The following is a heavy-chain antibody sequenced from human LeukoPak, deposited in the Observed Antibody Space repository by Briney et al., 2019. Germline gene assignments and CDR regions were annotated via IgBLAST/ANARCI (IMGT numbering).Heavy chain of an antibody. V-gene: IGHV3-21*01. CDR3: ARGDSRGYYYTSGFDP. J-gene: IGHJ5*02. Sequence: GGSLRLSCAASGFTFSSYSMNWVRQAPGKGLEWVSSISSSSSYIYYADSVKGRFTISSDNAKNKLHLQMNSLRAEDTAVYYGARGDSRGYYYTSGFDPWGQGTLVTVSS. D-gene: IGHD3-22*01. CDR1: GFTFSSYS. CDR2: ISSSSSYI.